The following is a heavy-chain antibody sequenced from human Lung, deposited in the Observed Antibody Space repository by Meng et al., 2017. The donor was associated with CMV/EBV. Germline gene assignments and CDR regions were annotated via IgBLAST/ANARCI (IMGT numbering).Heavy chain of an antibody. CDR2: TYYRSKWYN. CDR3: ARVYSSSSPWFDP. J-gene: IGHJ5*02. CDR1: DRVSRHRSP. V-gene: IGHV6-1*01. Sequence: DRVSRHRSPWNWIMHSASRGLAWLGRTYYRSKWYNDYAVSVKSRITINPDTSKNQFSLQLNSVTPEDTAVYYCARVYSSSSPWFDPWGQGTLVTVSS. D-gene: IGHD6-6*01.